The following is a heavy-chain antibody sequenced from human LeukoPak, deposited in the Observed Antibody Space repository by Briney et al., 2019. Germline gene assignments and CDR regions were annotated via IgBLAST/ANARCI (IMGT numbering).Heavy chain of an antibody. V-gene: IGHV4-59*01. D-gene: IGHD3-16*01. CDR2: IYYSGST. J-gene: IGHJ4*02. CDR3: ARVSSYRGSYYVDY. CDR1: GGSISSYY. Sequence: SETLSLTCTVSGGSISSYYWSWIRQPPGKGLEWIGYIYYSGSTNYNPSLKSRVTISVDTSKNQFSLKLSSVTAADTAVYYCARVSSYRGSYYVDYWGQGTLVTVSS.